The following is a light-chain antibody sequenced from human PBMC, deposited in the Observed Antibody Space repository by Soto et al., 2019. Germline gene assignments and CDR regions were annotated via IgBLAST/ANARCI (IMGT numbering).Light chain of an antibody. Sequence: DIQMTQSPSTLSGSVGDRVTITCRVSQTISSWLAWYQQKPGKAPKLLIYKASSLESGVPSRFSGSGSGTEFTLTISSLQPDDFATYYCQQYNSYSPVTFGQGTKVDI. CDR3: QQYNSYSPVT. CDR2: KAS. CDR1: QTISSW. V-gene: IGKV1-5*03. J-gene: IGKJ1*01.